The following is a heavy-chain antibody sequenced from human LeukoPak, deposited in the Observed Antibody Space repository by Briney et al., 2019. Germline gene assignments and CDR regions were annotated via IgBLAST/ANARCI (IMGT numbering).Heavy chain of an antibody. CDR1: GGSISSSDYF. V-gene: IGHV4-39*01. CDR3: ARICSTTSCQVDY. D-gene: IGHD2-2*01. CDR2: IYYSGST. J-gene: IGHJ4*02. Sequence: SETLSLTCTVSGGSISSSDYFWGWIRQPPGTGPEWIGSIYYSGSTYYNPSLKSRVTISVDTSKNQFSLKLSSVTAADTAVYYCARICSTTSCQVDYWGQGTLVTVSS.